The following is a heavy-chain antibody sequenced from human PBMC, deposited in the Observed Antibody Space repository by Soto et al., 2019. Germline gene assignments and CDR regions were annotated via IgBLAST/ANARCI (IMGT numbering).Heavy chain of an antibody. Sequence: QVQLVESGGGVVQAGRSLRLSCAASGFTFSNYAMHWVRRAPGKGLELVAIISYDESKKFYAESVRGRFTISRDNSKNTLYLQMTNLRTEDTAVYYCARDLSRGITMIGLEIHYWGQGTLVTVSS. CDR2: ISYDESKK. V-gene: IGHV3-30-3*01. CDR3: ARDLSRGITMIGLEIHY. J-gene: IGHJ4*02. D-gene: IGHD3-22*01. CDR1: GFTFSNYA.